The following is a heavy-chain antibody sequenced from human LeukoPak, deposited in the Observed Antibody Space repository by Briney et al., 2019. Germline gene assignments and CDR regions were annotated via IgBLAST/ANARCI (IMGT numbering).Heavy chain of an antibody. Sequence: PGGSLRLSCAASGFTFTRYSMNWVRQAPGKGLEWVSSISSSGSYIFYAQSVEGRFIISRDNARNSLYLQMNSLRAEDTAVYYCARDRGYSSDYWGQGTLVTVSS. CDR1: GFTFTRYS. CDR2: ISSSGSYI. D-gene: IGHD5-12*01. J-gene: IGHJ4*02. CDR3: ARDRGYSSDY. V-gene: IGHV3-21*01.